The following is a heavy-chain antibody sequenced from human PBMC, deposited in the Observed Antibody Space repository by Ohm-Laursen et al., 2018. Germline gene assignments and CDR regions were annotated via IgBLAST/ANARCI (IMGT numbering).Heavy chain of an antibody. J-gene: IGHJ3*02. D-gene: IGHD1-26*01. CDR3: ARGSHVAFDI. CDR1: GDSVSSNDVA. CDR2: TYRGST. Sequence: QTLSLTCAVSGDSVSSNDVAWNWIRQSPSRGLEWLGRTYRGSTDYAVSVKSRITINPDTSKNQFSLQLNSVTPEDTSVYYCARGSHVAFDIWGQGTKVTVSS. V-gene: IGHV6-1*01.